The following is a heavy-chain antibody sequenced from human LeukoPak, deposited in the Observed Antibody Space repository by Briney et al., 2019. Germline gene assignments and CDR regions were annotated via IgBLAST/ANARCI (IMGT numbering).Heavy chain of an antibody. J-gene: IGHJ4*02. CDR1: GGSISSSSYY. D-gene: IGHD7-27*01. V-gene: IGHV4-39*01. CDR3: ARRLGRPYYFDY. Sequence: SETLSLTCTVSGGSISSSSYYWGWIRQPPGKGLEWIGSIYYSGSTYYNPSLKSRVIISVDTSKNQFSLKLSSVTAADTAVYYCARRLGRPYYFDYWGQGTLVTVSS. CDR2: IYYSGST.